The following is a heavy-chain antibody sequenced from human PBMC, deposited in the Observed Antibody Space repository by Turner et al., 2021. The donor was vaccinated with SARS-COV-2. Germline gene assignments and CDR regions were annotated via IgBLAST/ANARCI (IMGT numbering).Heavy chain of an antibody. V-gene: IGHV3-21*01. CDR2: ISSSSSYI. Sequence: EVQLVESGGGLVKPGGSLRLSCAASGFTFSSYSMNWVRQAPGKGLELFSSISSSSSYIDYADSGKGRFTISRDNAKNSLYLQMNSLRAEDTAVYYCARARWHYYDSSGYYPDAFDIWGQGTMVTVSS. D-gene: IGHD3-22*01. J-gene: IGHJ3*02. CDR1: GFTFSSYS. CDR3: ARARWHYYDSSGYYPDAFDI.